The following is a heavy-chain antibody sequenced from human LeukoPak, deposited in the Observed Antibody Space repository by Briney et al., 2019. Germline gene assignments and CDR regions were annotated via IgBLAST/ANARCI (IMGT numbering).Heavy chain of an antibody. CDR2: IRYDGSNK. Sequence: GGSLRLSCAASGFTFSSYGMHWVRQAPGKGLEWVAFIRYDGSNKYYADSVKGRFTISRDNSKNTLYLQMNSLRAEDTAVYYCARGDSSSNQLGDWFDPWGQGTLVTVSS. CDR1: GFTFSSYG. J-gene: IGHJ5*02. CDR3: ARGDSSSNQLGDWFDP. D-gene: IGHD6-13*01. V-gene: IGHV3-30*02.